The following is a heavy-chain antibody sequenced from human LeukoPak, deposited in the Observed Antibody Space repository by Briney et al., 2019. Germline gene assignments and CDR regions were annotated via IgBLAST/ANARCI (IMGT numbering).Heavy chain of an antibody. CDR2: IYYSRRT. CDR3: ATSTSIPKCSGGNCYSRDAFDI. J-gene: IGHJ3*02. V-gene: IGHV4-39*07. Sequence: SETLSLACTVSGGPISSSNYYWGWIRQPPGKGLEWIASIYYSRRTYYNPSLKSRVTISVDTSKNHFSLRLTSVTAADTAVYYCATSTSIPKCSGGNCYSRDAFDICGQGTMVAVSS. D-gene: IGHD2-15*01. CDR1: GGPISSSNYY.